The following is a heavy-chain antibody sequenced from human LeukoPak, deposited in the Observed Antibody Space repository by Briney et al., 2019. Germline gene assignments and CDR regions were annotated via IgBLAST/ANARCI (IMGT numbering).Heavy chain of an antibody. Sequence: SETLSLTCTVSGGSISSSSYYWGWIRQPPGKGLEWIGSIYYSGSTYYNPSLKSRVIISVDTSKNQFSLKLSSVTAADTAVYFCAREGTTGWAFWGPGTLVTVSS. CDR2: IYYSGST. V-gene: IGHV4-39*07. CDR1: GGSISSSSYY. J-gene: IGHJ4*02. D-gene: IGHD1-1*01. CDR3: AREGTTGWAF.